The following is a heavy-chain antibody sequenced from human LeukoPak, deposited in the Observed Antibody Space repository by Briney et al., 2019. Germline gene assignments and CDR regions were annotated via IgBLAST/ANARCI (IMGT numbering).Heavy chain of an antibody. D-gene: IGHD6-13*01. V-gene: IGHV4-59*01. CDR1: GGSISSYY. CDR3: ARHISSWYDGVRLNWFDP. Sequence: SETLSLTCTVSGGSISSYYWSWIRQPPGKGLEWIGYIYYSGSTNYNPSLKSRVTISVDTSKNQFSLKLSSVTAADTAVYYCARHISSWYDGVRLNWFDPWGQGTLVTVSS. J-gene: IGHJ5*02. CDR2: IYYSGST.